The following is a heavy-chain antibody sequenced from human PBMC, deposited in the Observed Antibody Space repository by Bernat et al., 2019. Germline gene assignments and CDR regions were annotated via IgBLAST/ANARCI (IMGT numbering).Heavy chain of an antibody. CDR3: AKPDGSGWYYYFDY. V-gene: IGHV3-23*01. D-gene: IGHD6-19*01. Sequence: EVHLLESGGGLVAPGGSLRLSCAASGFTFSNYAMYWVRQAPGKGLEWVSAISGSGGSTYYADSVKGRFTISRDNSKNTLYLQMNSLRAEDTAVYYCAKPDGSGWYYYFDYWGQGTLVTVSS. CDR2: ISGSGGST. J-gene: IGHJ4*02. CDR1: GFTFSNYA.